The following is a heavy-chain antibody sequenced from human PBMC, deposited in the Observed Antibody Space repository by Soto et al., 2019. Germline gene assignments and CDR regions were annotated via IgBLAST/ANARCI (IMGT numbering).Heavy chain of an antibody. Sequence: QVQLQESGPGLVKPSQTLSLTCTVSGGSISSGGYYWSWIRQHPGKGLEWIGYIYYSGSTYYNPSLKSRVTISVDTSKNQFSLKLSSVTAADTAVYYCARALWFGELCADNFDYWGQGTLVTVSS. CDR3: ARALWFGELCADNFDY. V-gene: IGHV4-31*03. J-gene: IGHJ4*02. CDR2: IYYSGST. D-gene: IGHD3-10*01. CDR1: GGSISSGGYY.